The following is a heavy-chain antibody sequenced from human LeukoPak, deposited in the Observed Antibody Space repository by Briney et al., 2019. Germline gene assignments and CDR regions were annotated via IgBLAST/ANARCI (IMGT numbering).Heavy chain of an antibody. Sequence: GSLRLSCVASGFAFTSYWMSWVRQAPGKGLEWVASIKEDGSEKYYVDSLKGRFTISRDNAKNSLYLQMNSLRVEDTAVYYCAKNWVSGVDWFDPWGQGTLVTVSS. CDR3: AKNWVSGVDWFDP. J-gene: IGHJ5*02. CDR2: IKEDGSEK. CDR1: GFAFTSYW. D-gene: IGHD7-27*01. V-gene: IGHV3-7*01.